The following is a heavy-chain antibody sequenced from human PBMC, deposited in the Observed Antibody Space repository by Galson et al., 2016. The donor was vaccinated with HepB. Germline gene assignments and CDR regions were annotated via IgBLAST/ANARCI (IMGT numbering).Heavy chain of an antibody. CDR3: ARDFMVLTPEGYYYYYGMDV. CDR1: GGSISSHF. Sequence: SETLSLTCTVSGGSISSHFWSWVRQPPGKGLEWIGYISHTGGAKYNPSLMSRISISISTSQNRFSLNLTSLTAADTAVYYCARDFMVLTPEGYYYYYGMDVWGQGTSVTVSS. D-gene: IGHD4/OR15-4a*01. V-gene: IGHV4-59*11. J-gene: IGHJ6*02. CDR2: ISHTGGA.